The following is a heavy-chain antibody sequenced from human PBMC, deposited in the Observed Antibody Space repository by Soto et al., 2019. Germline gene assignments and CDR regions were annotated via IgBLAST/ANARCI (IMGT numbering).Heavy chain of an antibody. CDR2: IYNGGGT. J-gene: IGHJ4*02. D-gene: IGHD6-6*01. CDR1: GFTVSGNY. V-gene: IGHV3-53*02. Sequence: EVQLVETGGGLIQPGGSLRLSCEASGFTVSGNYMSWVRQVPGKGLEWVSVIYNGGGTYYADSVKGRFTISRDNSQNTLYLQMNSLRAEDTAVYYCASTRGSSYDYWGQGTLVTVSS. CDR3: ASTRGSSYDY.